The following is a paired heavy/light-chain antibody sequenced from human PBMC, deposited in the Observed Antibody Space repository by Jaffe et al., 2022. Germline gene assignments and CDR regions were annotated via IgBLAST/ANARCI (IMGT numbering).Light chain of an antibody. CDR3: QQRSNWPPST. CDR1: QSVSSY. V-gene: IGKV3-11*01. Sequence: EIVLTQSPATLSLSPGERATLSCRASQSVSSYLAWYQQKPGQAPRLLIYDASNRATGIPARFSGSGSGTDFTLTISSLEPEDFAVYYCQQRSNWPPSTFGQGTRLEIK. J-gene: IGKJ5*01. CDR2: DAS.
Heavy chain of an antibody. CDR1: GFTFSSYA. Sequence: EVQLLESGGGLVQPGGSLRLSCAASGFTFSSYAMSWVRQAPGKGLEWVSAISGSGGSTYYADSVKGRFTISRDNSKNTLYLQMNSLRAEDTAVYYCAKDRKNYYGSGSPTYYFDYWGQGTLVTVSS. V-gene: IGHV3-23*01. CDR3: AKDRKNYYGSGSPTYYFDY. CDR2: ISGSGGST. J-gene: IGHJ4*02. D-gene: IGHD3-10*01.